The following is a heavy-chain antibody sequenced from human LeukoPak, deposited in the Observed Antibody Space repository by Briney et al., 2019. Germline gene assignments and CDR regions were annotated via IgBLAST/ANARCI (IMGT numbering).Heavy chain of an antibody. CDR2: IYYSGST. Sequence: NPSETLSLTCTVSGGSISSYYWSWIRQPPGKGLEWIGYIYYSGSTNYNPSLKSRVTISVDTSKNQFSLKLSSVTAADTAVYYCARQETRIRYNWNSGWFDPWGQGTLVTVSS. J-gene: IGHJ5*02. D-gene: IGHD1-1*01. V-gene: IGHV4-59*01. CDR1: GGSISSYY. CDR3: ARQETRIRYNWNSGWFDP.